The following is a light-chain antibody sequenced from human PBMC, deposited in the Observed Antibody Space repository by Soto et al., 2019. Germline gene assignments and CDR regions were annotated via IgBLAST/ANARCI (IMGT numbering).Light chain of an antibody. CDR3: QKYNSDPPFT. CDR2: GAS. J-gene: IGKJ3*01. Sequence: DIQMTQSPSSLSASVGDRVTITCRASQGISKYLAWYQQKAGKVPKLLIYGASTLHSGVPSRFGGTGSGTDFTLTINSLQPEDVATYYCQKYNSDPPFTFGPGTKVEIK. CDR1: QGISKY. V-gene: IGKV1-27*01.